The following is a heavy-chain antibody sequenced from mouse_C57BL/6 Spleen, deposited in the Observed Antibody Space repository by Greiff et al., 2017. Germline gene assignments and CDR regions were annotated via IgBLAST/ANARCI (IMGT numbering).Heavy chain of an antibody. V-gene: IGHV5-9-1*02. Sequence: DVMLVESGEGLVKPGGSLKLSCAASGFTFSSYAMSWVRQTPEKRLEWVAYISSGGDYIYYADTVKGRFTISRDNARNTLYLQMRSMKAEDTAMYYCTRDGVKSCFEYWGQGTTLTVSS. CDR2: ISSGGDYI. CDR3: TRDGVKSCFEY. CDR1: GFTFSSYA. J-gene: IGHJ2*01. D-gene: IGHD2-3*01.